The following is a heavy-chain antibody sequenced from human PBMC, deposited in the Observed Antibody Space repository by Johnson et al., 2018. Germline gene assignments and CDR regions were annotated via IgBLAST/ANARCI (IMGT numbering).Heavy chain of an antibody. J-gene: IGHJ3*02. Sequence: EVQLLESGGGLVQPGVSXRLSCTASGFTFSTYVISWVRQAPGKGLEWVSSMSNIGGFTYYADSVKGRFTVSRDNSQKTLYLQMNSLGVDDTAVYYCAKGLYSGRYDLGLDIWGRGTMVTVSS. CDR3: AKGLYSGRYDLGLDI. V-gene: IGHV3-23*01. CDR2: MSNIGGFT. CDR1: GFTFSTYV. D-gene: IGHD1-26*01.